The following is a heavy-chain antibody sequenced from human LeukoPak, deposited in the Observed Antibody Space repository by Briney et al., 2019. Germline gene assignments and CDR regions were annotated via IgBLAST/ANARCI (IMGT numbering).Heavy chain of an antibody. D-gene: IGHD6-13*01. CDR3: AKYSGSWYGDY. CDR1: GFTFSSYG. J-gene: IGHJ4*02. CDR2: ISYDGSNK. V-gene: IGHV3-30*18. Sequence: SGRSLRLSCAASGFTFSSYGMHWVRQAPGKGLEGVAVISYDGSNKYYADSVKGRFTISRDNSKNTLYLQMNSLRAEDTAVYYCAKYSGSWYGDYWGQGTLVTVSS.